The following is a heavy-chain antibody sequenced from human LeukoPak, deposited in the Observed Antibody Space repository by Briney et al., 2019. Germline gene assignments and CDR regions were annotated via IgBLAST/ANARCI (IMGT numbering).Heavy chain of an antibody. V-gene: IGHV3-7*04. Sequence: GGSLRLPCAASGINFSSQRMIWVRQAPGKGLEWVANMHHEGSEKYYADSVKGRFTTSRDNAKNPLYLQMNSLRADDTAVYYCSGGAFDHWGQGTLVTVSS. J-gene: IGHJ5*02. CDR3: SGGAFDH. CDR2: MHHEGSEK. CDR1: GINFSSQR.